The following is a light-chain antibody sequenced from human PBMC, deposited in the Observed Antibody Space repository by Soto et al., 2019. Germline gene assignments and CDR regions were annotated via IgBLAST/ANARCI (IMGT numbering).Light chain of an antibody. CDR1: QNINNY. Sequence: DIQMTQSPSSLSPSVGGRVTITCQASQNINNYLNWYQQKPGRAPKLLIYDASNLEAGVPSRLRGSGSGTDFTFTIRRLQPEDIATYYCQQYENLPTFGQGTRLEIK. J-gene: IGKJ5*01. V-gene: IGKV1-33*01. CDR3: QQYENLPT. CDR2: DAS.